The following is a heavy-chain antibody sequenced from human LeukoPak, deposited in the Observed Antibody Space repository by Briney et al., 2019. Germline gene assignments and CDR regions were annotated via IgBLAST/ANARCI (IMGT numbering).Heavy chain of an antibody. J-gene: IGHJ5*02. CDR3: ARDLPRFGGWLSA. Sequence: GASVKVSCKASGYTFTGYSMHWVRQAPGQGLEWMGRINPNSGGTDYAQKFQGRDTMIRDTSISTVYMELNRLRSDDTAVYYCARDLPRFGGWLSAWGQGTLVTVSS. CDR2: INPNSGGT. V-gene: IGHV1-2*06. CDR1: GYTFTGYS. D-gene: IGHD3-16*01.